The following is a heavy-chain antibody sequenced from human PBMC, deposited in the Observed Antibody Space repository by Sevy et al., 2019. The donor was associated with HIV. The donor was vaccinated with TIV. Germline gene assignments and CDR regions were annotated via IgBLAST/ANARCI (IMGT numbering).Heavy chain of an antibody. Sequence: ASVKVSCKVSGYTLTKLSIHWVRQAPGKGLEWLGDFDPQDDEIIYAQRFQGRLTMTEDISTETAYMELSSLTSEDTAVYYCATVGLRYYSGSSSYQGDWFDPWGQGTLVTVSS. D-gene: IGHD2-15*01. J-gene: IGHJ5*02. CDR1: GYTLTKLS. CDR2: FDPQDDEI. CDR3: ATVGLRYYSGSSSYQGDWFDP. V-gene: IGHV1-24*01.